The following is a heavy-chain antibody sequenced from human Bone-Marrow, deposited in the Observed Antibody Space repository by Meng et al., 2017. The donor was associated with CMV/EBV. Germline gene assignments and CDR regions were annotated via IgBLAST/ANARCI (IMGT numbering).Heavy chain of an antibody. CDR3: ARLDRFCGGTTCTIFHS. CDR1: GGSVSSGSYY. J-gene: IGHJ4*02. Sequence: SETLSLTCTVSGGSVSSGSYYWSWIRQPPGKGLEWIGYIYYSGSTNYNPSLKSRVTISVDTSKNQLSLKLTSVTAADTAIYHCARLDRFCGGTTCTIFHSWGQGALVTVSS. V-gene: IGHV4-61*01. D-gene: IGHD2-2*01. CDR2: IYYSGST.